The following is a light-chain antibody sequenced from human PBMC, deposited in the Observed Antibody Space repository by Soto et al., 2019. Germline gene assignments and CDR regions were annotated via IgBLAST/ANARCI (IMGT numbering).Light chain of an antibody. CDR3: QQYGSSPIT. J-gene: IGKJ5*01. V-gene: IGKV3-20*01. CDR2: GAS. Sequence: ERVLTQSPGTLSLSPGERATLSCRASQSVSSSYLAWYQQKPGQAPRLLIYGASSRATGIPDRFSGSGSGTDFTLTISRLEPEDFAVYYCQQYGSSPITSGQRTRLEI. CDR1: QSVSSSY.